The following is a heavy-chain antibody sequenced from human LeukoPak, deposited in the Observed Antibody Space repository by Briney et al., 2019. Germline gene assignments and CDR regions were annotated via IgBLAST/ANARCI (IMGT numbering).Heavy chain of an antibody. CDR1: GYTFKSYA. CDR2: INAGNGNT. CDR3: ARSRYSSSWYYPPDDY. Sequence: GASVKVSCKASGYTFKSYAMHWVRQAPGQRLEWMGWINAGNGNTKYSQEFQGRVTITRDTSASTAYMELGSLRSEDMAVYYCARSRYSSSWYYPPDDYWGQGTLVTVSS. D-gene: IGHD6-13*01. J-gene: IGHJ4*02. V-gene: IGHV1-3*03.